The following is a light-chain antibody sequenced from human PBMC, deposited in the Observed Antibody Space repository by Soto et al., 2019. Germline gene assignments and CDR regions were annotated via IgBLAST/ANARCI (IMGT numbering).Light chain of an antibody. CDR1: QSVSSRS. J-gene: IGKJ1*01. V-gene: IGKV3-20*01. CDR2: DAS. CDR3: QQYAGSPRT. Sequence: EIVLTQSPATVSLSPGERATLSCRASQSVSSRSLAWYQQKPGQAPRLLISDASNRAADIPDRFSGSGSGTDFTLTINRLEPEDFAVYYCQQYAGSPRTFGQGTKVDIK.